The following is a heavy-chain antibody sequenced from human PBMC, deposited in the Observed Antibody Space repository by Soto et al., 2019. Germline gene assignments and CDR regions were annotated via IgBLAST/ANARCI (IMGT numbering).Heavy chain of an antibody. CDR3: AKDKAAKRWLQLHYYYYGMDV. Sequence: PGGSLRLSCAASGFTFDDYAMHWVRQAPGKGLEWVSGISWNSGSIGYADSVKGRFTISRDNAKNSLYLQMNSLRAEDTALYYCAKDKAAKRWLQLHYYYYGMDVWGQGTTVTVSS. CDR1: GFTFDDYA. D-gene: IGHD5-12*01. J-gene: IGHJ6*02. V-gene: IGHV3-9*01. CDR2: ISWNSGSI.